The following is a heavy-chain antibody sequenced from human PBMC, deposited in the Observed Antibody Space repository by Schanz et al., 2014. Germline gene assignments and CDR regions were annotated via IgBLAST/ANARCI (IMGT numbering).Heavy chain of an antibody. CDR3: AKIERNED. D-gene: IGHD1-1*01. CDR1: GFTFSSYA. J-gene: IGHJ4*02. Sequence: VQLVESGGGLVQPGGSLRLSCAASGFTFSSYAMSWVRQAPGKGLEWVALVSSDGNNDYYTDSVKGRFTISRDNSKNTLYLQMNSLRAEDTAVYFCAKIERNEDWGQGTLVTVSS. CDR2: VSSDGNND. V-gene: IGHV3-30*18.